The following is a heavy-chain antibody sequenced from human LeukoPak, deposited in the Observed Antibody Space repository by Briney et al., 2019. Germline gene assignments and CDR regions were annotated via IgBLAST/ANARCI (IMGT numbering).Heavy chain of an antibody. CDR3: ASSRYDSSGYYRIIAY. CDR2: ISGSGGST. J-gene: IGHJ4*02. Sequence: QPGGTLRLSCAASGFTFSSYGMSWVRQAPGKGLEWVSAISGSGGSTYYADSVKGRFTISRDNAKNSLYLQMNSLRAEDTAVYYCASSRYDSSGYYRIIAYWGQGTLVSVSS. CDR1: GFTFSSYG. V-gene: IGHV3-23*01. D-gene: IGHD3-22*01.